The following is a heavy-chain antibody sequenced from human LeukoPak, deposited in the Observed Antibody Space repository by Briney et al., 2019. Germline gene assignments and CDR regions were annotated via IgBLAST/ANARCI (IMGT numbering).Heavy chain of an antibody. Sequence: QPGGSLRLSCAASGFAFSSNWMHWVRQTPGKGLVWVSRINSGGSGTSYADSVEGRFTISRDNAKNTLYLQMNSLRAEDTAVYYCATSLGPLTEYWGQGTLVTVSS. CDR2: INSGGSGT. CDR1: GFAFSSNW. CDR3: ATSLGPLTEY. J-gene: IGHJ4*02. V-gene: IGHV3-74*01. D-gene: IGHD7-27*01.